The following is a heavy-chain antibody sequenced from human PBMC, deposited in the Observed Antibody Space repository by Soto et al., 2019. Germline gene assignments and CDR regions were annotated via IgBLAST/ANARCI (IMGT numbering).Heavy chain of an antibody. CDR3: TTDWEDYYGSGSLYYGMDV. CDR2: IKSKTDGGTT. V-gene: IGHV3-15*01. CDR1: GFTFSNAW. J-gene: IGHJ6*02. Sequence: GGSLRLSCAASGFTFSNAWMSWVRQAPGKGLEWVGRIKSKTDGGTTDYAAPVKGRFTISRDDSKNTLYLQMNSLKTEDTAVYYCTTDWEDYYGSGSLYYGMDVWGQGTTVTVSS. D-gene: IGHD3-10*01.